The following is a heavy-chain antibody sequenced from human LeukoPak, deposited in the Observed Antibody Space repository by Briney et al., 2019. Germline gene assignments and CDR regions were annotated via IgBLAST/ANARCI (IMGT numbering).Heavy chain of an antibody. V-gene: IGHV3-30-3*01. J-gene: IGHJ6*02. CDR2: MSYDGSNK. D-gene: IGHD2-21*02. CDR3: AREDIVVVTASNSVYYYYYGMDV. CDR1: GFTFSSYA. Sequence: QPGRSLRLSCAASGFTFSSYAMHWVRQAPGKGLEWVAVMSYDGSNKYYADSVKGRFTISRDNSKNTLYLQMDSLRAEDTAVYYCAREDIVVVTASNSVYYYYYGMDVWGQGTTVTASS.